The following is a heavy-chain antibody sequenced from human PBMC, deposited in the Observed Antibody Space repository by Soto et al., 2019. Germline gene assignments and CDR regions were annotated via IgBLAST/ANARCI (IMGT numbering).Heavy chain of an antibody. V-gene: IGHV3-7*01. CDR3: AKPHTGNVAFDI. Sequence: EVQLVESGGGLVQPGGSLRLSCAASGFTFSSYWMTWVRQVPGKGLEWVAYINPDGSAKSYANSLKGRFTLSRDNPKNSLYLRMNSLRAEDTAVYYCAKPHTGNVAFDIWGQGTMVTVSS. D-gene: IGHD4-4*01. CDR2: INPDGSAK. CDR1: GFTFSSYW. J-gene: IGHJ3*02.